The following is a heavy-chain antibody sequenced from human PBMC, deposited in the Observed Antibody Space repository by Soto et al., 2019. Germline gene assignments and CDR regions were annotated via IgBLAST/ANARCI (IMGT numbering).Heavy chain of an antibody. CDR1: GYTFTSYA. V-gene: IGHV1-3*01. CDR3: ARGRGVYCSSTSCYPDGSWFDP. D-gene: IGHD2-2*01. J-gene: IGHJ5*02. CDR2: INAGNGNT. Sequence: ASVKVSCKASGYTFTSYAMHWVRQAPGQRLEWMGWINAGNGNTKYSQKFQGRVTITRDTSASTAYMELSSLRSEDTAVYYCARGRGVYCSSTSCYPDGSWFDPWGQGTLVTVSS.